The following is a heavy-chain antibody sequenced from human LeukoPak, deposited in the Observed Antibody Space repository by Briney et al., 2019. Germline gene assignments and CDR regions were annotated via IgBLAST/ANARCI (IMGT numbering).Heavy chain of an antibody. D-gene: IGHD3-22*01. Sequence: SETLSLTCTVSGGSISSSSYYWGWSRQPPGKGLEWIGSIYYSGSTYYNPSLKSRVTISVDTSKNQFSLKLSSVTAADTAVNYCATSRYYYDSSGYYNGAALDIWGQGTMVTVSS. CDR3: ATSRYYYDSSGYYNGAALDI. CDR1: GGSISSSSYY. J-gene: IGHJ3*02. CDR2: IYYSGST. V-gene: IGHV4-39*01.